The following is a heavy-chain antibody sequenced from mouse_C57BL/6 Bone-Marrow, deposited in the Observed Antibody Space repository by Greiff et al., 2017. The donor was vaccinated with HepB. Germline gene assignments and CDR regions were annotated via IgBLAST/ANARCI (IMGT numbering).Heavy chain of an antibody. CDR2: ISYDGSN. CDR3: ARGGNGSTYFDY. D-gene: IGHD1-1*01. Sequence: EVQLQESGPGLVKPSQSLSLTCSVTGYSITSGYYWNWIRQFPGNKLEWMGYISYDGSNNYNPSLKNRISITRDTSKNQFFLKLNSVTTEDTATYYCARGGNGSTYFDYWGQGTTLTVSS. V-gene: IGHV3-6*01. CDR1: GYSITSGYY. J-gene: IGHJ2*01.